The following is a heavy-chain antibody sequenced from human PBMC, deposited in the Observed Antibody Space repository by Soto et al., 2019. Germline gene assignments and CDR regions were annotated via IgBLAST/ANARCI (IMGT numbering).Heavy chain of an antibody. Sequence: EVQLVESGGGLVQPGGSLRLSCAASGLSFNIYWMHWVRKVPGKGLVWLARINSDGSHTIYVDSVKGRITISRDNAKNTVFLQMDSLRDEDTGVYYCAGGMAGLDVWGQWTTVTVSS. V-gene: IGHV3-74*01. CDR3: AGGMAGLDV. CDR2: INSDGSHT. J-gene: IGHJ6*02. CDR1: GLSFNIYW.